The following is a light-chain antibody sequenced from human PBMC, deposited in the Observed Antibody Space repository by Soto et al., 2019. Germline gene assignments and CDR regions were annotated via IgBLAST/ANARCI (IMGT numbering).Light chain of an antibody. V-gene: IGLV2-14*03. CDR2: DVS. J-gene: IGLJ1*01. CDR3: SSYTTSSTYV. CDR1: NSAVGAYNY. Sequence: QSVLTQPASVSGSPGQSITISCTGTNSAVGAYNYVSWFQQHPGKAPKLMVYDVSNRPSGVSNRFSGSKSGNTASLTISGLQAEDEADYYCSSYTTSSTYVFGDGTKVTVL.